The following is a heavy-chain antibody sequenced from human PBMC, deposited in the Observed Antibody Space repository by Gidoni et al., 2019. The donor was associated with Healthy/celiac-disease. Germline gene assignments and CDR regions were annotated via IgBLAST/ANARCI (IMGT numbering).Heavy chain of an antibody. J-gene: IGHJ5*02. V-gene: IGHV2-70*15. D-gene: IGHD3-22*01. CDR3: ARISGGYDSSGYYLRWFDP. CDR1: GFSLSTRGMC. CDR2: IDWDDDK. Sequence: QVTLRESGPALVKPTQTLTLTCTFSGFSLSTRGMCVSWIRQPPGKALEWLARIDWDDDKYYSTALKTRLTISKDTSKNQVVLTMTNMDPVDTATYYCARISGGYDSSGYYLRWFDPWGQGTLVTVSS.